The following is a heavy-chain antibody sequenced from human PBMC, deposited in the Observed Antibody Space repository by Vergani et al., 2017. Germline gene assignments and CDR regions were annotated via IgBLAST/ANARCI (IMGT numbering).Heavy chain of an antibody. D-gene: IGHD2-2*01. V-gene: IGHV1-18*01. J-gene: IGHJ3*02. CDR1: GYTFTSYG. CDR3: ARDRVVVVPAAMVRMLSPDACDI. CDR2: ISAYNGNT. Sequence: QVQLVQSGAEVKKPGASVKVSCKASGYTFTSYGISWVRQAPGQGLEWMGWISAYNGNTNYAQKLQGRVTMTTDTSTSTAYMELRRLRSDDTAVYYCARDRVVVVPAAMVRMLSPDACDIWGQGTMGNVSS.